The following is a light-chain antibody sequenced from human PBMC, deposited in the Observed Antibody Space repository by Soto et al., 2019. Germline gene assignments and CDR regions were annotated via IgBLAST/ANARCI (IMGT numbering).Light chain of an antibody. Sequence: QSALTQPAPVSGSPGQSIIISCTGTSSDVGSYNFVSWYQQHPGKAPKLMIYEVSKRPSGVSNRFSGSKSGNTASLTISGLQPEDEADYYCCSYAGNSGVFGGGTKLTVL. J-gene: IGLJ3*02. CDR1: SSDVGSYNF. CDR2: EVS. CDR3: CSYAGNSGV. V-gene: IGLV2-23*02.